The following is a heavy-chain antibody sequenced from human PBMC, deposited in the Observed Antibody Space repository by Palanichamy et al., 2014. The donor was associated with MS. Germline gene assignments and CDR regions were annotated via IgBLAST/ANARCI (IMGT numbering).Heavy chain of an antibody. CDR3: VKEGRLQLVGLYLSFFDY. CDR2: ISSNGGST. D-gene: IGHD5-24*01. Sequence: EVQLVESGGGLVQPGGSLRLSCSASGFTFSSYAMHWVRQAPGKGLEYVSAISSNGGSTYYADSVKGRFTISRDNSKNTLYLQMSSLRAEDTAVYYCVKEGRLQLVGLYLSFFDYWGQGTLVTVSS. CDR1: GFTFSSYA. V-gene: IGHV3-64D*06. J-gene: IGHJ4*02.